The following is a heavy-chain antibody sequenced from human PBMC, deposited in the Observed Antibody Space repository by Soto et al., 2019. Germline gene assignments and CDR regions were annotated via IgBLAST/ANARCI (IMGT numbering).Heavy chain of an antibody. CDR2: IYYSGST. J-gene: IGHJ4*02. CDR3: ARATYYDYVWGSSFPFDY. Sequence: PSETLSLTCTVSGGSVSSGSYYWSWIRQPPGKGLEGIGYIYYSGSTNYNPSLKSRVTISVDTSKNQFSLKLSSVTAADTAVYYCARATYYDYVWGSSFPFDYWGQGTLVTVSS. D-gene: IGHD3-16*01. V-gene: IGHV4-61*01. CDR1: GGSVSSGSYY.